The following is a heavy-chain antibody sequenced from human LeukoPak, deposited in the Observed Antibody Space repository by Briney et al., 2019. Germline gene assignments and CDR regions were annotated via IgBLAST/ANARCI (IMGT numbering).Heavy chain of an antibody. CDR1: GFTFSNAW. CDR3: TTDVDTANDY. J-gene: IGHJ4*02. Sequence: GGSLRLSCAASGFTFSNAWMSWVRQAPGKGLEWVSRIKSKTDGSTTDYAAPVKGRFTISRDDSKNTQYLQMNILKSENAAVYYCTTDVDTANDYWGQGTLVTVS. D-gene: IGHD5-18*01. CDR2: IKSKTDGSTT. V-gene: IGHV3-15*01.